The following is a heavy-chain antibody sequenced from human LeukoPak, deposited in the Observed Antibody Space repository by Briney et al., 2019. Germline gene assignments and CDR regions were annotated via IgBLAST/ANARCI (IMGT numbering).Heavy chain of an antibody. CDR3: ARDGSSWSNTNWFDP. D-gene: IGHD6-13*01. J-gene: IGHJ5*02. Sequence: GASVKVSCNASGYTVTCYYIHGVRQAPGQRLEWMGWINPNSGGTNYAQKFQGRVTMTRYTSISTAYMELSRLRSDDTAVYYCARDGSSWSNTNWFDPWGQGTLVTVSS. CDR2: INPNSGGT. CDR1: GYTVTCYY. V-gene: IGHV1-2*02.